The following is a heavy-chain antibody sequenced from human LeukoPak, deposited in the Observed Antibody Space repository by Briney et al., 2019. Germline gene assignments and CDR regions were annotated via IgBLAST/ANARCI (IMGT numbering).Heavy chain of an antibody. V-gene: IGHV3-53*01. CDR1: GFTGSNNH. Sequence: GGSLRFSCAASGFTGSNNHMIWVRQAPGKGLEWVSLIYSGGTTFYPDSVKGRLTISRDNSKNTLYLQINSLRAEDTAVYYCARDGSGGAFDYWGQGTLVSVSS. D-gene: IGHD2-15*01. CDR2: IYSGGTT. J-gene: IGHJ4*02. CDR3: ARDGSGGAFDY.